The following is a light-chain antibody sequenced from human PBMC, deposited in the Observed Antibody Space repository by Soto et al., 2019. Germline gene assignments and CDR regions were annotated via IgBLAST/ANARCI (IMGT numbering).Light chain of an antibody. CDR2: DAS. CDR1: QSVSSY. CDR3: QQRGNWPPT. J-gene: IGKJ2*01. Sequence: EIVLTQSPATLSLSPRERATLSCRASQSVSSYLAWYQHKPSQAPSLLIYDASSRATGIPARFSGSGSATDFTLTISSLEPEDFAVYYCQQRGNWPPTFGQRNK. V-gene: IGKV3-11*01.